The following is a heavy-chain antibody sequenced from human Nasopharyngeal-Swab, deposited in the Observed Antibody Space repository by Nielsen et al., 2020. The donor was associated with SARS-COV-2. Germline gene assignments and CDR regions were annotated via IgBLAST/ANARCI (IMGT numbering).Heavy chain of an antibody. J-gene: IGHJ3*02. Sequence: WVRQAPGQGLEWVGRINPNSGGTNYAQKFQGRVTMTRDTSISTAYMELSRLRSDDTAVYYCARRRAMVPQDAYDIWGQGTMVTVSS. CDR2: INPNSGGT. V-gene: IGHV1-2*06. D-gene: IGHD4/OR15-4a*01. CDR3: ARRRAMVPQDAYDI.